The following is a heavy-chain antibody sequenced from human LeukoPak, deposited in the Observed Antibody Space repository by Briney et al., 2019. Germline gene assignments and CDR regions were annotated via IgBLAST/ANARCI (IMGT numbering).Heavy chain of an antibody. Sequence: GASVKVSCKASGYTFTSYDINWVRQATGQGLEWMGWMNPNSGNTGYAQKFQGRVTMTRNTSISTAYMGLSSLRSEDTAVYYCARAGRRYGSGSLPSGYWGQGTLVTVSS. CDR2: MNPNSGNT. CDR1: GYTFTSYD. D-gene: IGHD3-10*01. J-gene: IGHJ4*02. CDR3: ARAGRRYGSGSLPSGY. V-gene: IGHV1-8*01.